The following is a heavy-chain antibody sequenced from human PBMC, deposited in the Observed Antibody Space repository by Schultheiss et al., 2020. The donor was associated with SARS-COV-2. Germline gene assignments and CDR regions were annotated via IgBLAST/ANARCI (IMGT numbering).Heavy chain of an antibody. V-gene: IGHV3-66*01. D-gene: IGHD3-16*01. Sequence: GGSLRLSCAASGFTVSSNYMSWVRQAPGKGLEWVSVIYSGGSTYYADSVKGRFTISRDNSKNTLYLQMNSLGAEDTAVYYCAKDPGEGSLSHWGQGTLVTVSS. CDR1: GFTVSSNY. CDR2: IYSGGST. J-gene: IGHJ4*02. CDR3: AKDPGEGSLSH.